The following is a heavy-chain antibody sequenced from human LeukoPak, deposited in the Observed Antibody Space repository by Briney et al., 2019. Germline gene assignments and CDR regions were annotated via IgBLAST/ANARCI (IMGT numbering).Heavy chain of an antibody. CDR3: ARDSGYYDSIDY. CDR2: ISSSSYI. V-gene: IGHV3-21*01. D-gene: IGHD3-22*01. Sequence: GGTLRLSCAASGFTFSSYSMNWVRQAPGKGLEWVSSISSSSYIYYADSVKGRFTISRDNAKNSLYLQMNSLRAEDTAVYYCARDSGYYDSIDYWGQGTLVTVSS. J-gene: IGHJ4*02. CDR1: GFTFSSYS.